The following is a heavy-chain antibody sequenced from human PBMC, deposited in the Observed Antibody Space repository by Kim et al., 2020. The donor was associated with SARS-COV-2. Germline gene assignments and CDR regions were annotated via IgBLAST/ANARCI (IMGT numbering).Heavy chain of an antibody. V-gene: IGHV3-23*01. CDR2: ISGSGGST. D-gene: IGHD4-4*01. CDR3: AKARYSNYEAYYFDY. J-gene: IGHJ4*02. CDR1: GFTFSSYA. Sequence: GGSLRLSCAASGFTFSSYAMSWVRQAPGKGLEWVSAISGSGGSTYYADSVKGRFTISRDNSKNTLYLQMNSLRAEDTAVYYCAKARYSNYEAYYFDYWGQGTLVTVSS.